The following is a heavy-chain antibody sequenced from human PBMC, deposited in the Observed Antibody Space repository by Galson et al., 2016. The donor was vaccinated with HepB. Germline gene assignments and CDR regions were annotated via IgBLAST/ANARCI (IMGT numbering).Heavy chain of an antibody. V-gene: IGHV2-5*02. J-gene: IGHJ4*02. CDR1: GFSLSTNGVG. CDR2: IYWDDDK. Sequence: PALVKPTQTLTLTCTFSGFSLSTNGVGVSWIRQPPGKALEWLALIYWDDDKRYSPSLKNRLTISKDTSKNQVVLTMTNMVPVDTATYYCAHRNPGRVLSYWGQGTLVTVSS. D-gene: IGHD2/OR15-2a*01. CDR3: AHRNPGRVLSY.